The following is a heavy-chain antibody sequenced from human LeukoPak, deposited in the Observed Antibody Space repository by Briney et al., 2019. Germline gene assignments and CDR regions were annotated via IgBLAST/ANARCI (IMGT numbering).Heavy chain of an antibody. CDR1: GYSFTSYW. V-gene: IGHV5-51*01. CDR2: IYPGDSDT. CDR3: ARDGYSSSSGENDAFDI. J-gene: IGHJ3*02. Sequence: GESLKISCKGSGYSFTSYWIGWVRQMPGKGLEWMGIIYPGDSDTRYSPSFQGQVTISADKSISTAYLQWSSLKASDTAMYYCARDGYSSSSGENDAFDIWGQGTMVTVFS. D-gene: IGHD6-6*01.